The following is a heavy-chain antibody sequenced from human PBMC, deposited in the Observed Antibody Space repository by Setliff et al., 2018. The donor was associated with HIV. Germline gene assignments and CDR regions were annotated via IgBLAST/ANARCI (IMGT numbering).Heavy chain of an antibody. CDR1: GGTFSNYG. CDR2: IIPIFGSA. J-gene: IGHJ6*02. Sequence: ASVKVSCKASGGTFSNYGFAWVRQAPGQGLEWMGGIIPIFGSADYAQKFQGRVTISADESTSTVYLELSSLTSDDTAMYYCARGGWSGGGPLHYSYYYLDVWGQGTAVTVSS. D-gene: IGHD2-15*01. V-gene: IGHV1-69*13. CDR3: ARGGWSGGGPLHYSYYYLDV.